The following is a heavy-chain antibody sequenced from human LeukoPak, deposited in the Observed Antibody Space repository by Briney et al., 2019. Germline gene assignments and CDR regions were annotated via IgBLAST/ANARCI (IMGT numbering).Heavy chain of an antibody. D-gene: IGHD6-13*01. CDR1: GFTFSSYS. CDR3: ARDLAAAGTVY. Sequence: GGSLRLSCAASGFTFSSYSMNWVRQAPGKGLEWVSYISSSSSTIYYADSVKGRFTISRDNAKNSLYLQMNSLRAEDTAVYYCARDLAAAGTVYWGQGTLVTVSS. V-gene: IGHV3-48*04. CDR2: ISSSSSTI. J-gene: IGHJ4*02.